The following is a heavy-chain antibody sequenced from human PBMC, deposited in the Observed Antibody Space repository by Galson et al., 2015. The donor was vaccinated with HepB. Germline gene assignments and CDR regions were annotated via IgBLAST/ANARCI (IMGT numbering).Heavy chain of an antibody. Sequence: SLRLSCAVSGFTFSRLWMTWVRQAPGKGLQWVASIDQDGNDKYYVESVKGRFTISRDKAKNSLYLHMNNLRAEDTAVYYCARVSGYYSYFFYYWGQGALVTVSS. D-gene: IGHD3-22*01. CDR2: IDQDGNDK. CDR1: GFTFSRLW. CDR3: ARVSGYYSYFFYY. V-gene: IGHV3-7*03. J-gene: IGHJ4*02.